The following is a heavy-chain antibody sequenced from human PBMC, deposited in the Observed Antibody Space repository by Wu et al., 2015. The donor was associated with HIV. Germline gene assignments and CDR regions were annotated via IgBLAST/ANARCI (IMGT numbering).Heavy chain of an antibody. CDR2: IIPLFSTP. CDR3: ARWSTLNYYDSTGYLN. D-gene: IGHD3-22*01. Sequence: QVHLVQSGAEVRKPGSSVKVSCKASGGTFSTYSINWVRQAPGQGLEWMGGIIPLFSTPNYAQKFQGRVTITTDETTSTAYMELSSLRSEDTAVYYCARWSTLNYYDSTGYLNWGQGTLVTVSS. CDR1: GGTFSTYS. V-gene: IGHV1-69*05. J-gene: IGHJ4*02.